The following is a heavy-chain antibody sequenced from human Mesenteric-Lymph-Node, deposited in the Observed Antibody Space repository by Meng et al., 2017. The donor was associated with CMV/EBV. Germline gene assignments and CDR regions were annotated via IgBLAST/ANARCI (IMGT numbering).Heavy chain of an antibody. CDR3: ARAGTEVVVAASFDY. V-gene: IGHV3-21*01. D-gene: IGHD2-15*01. CDR2: ISSSSSYI. CDR1: ALIFSNYN. J-gene: IGHJ4*02. Sequence: GESLKISCAASALIFSNYNMNWVRQAPGKGLEWVSSISSSSSYIYYADSVKGRFTISRDNAKNSLYLQMNSLRAEDTAVYYCARAGTEVVVAASFDYWGQGTLVTVSS.